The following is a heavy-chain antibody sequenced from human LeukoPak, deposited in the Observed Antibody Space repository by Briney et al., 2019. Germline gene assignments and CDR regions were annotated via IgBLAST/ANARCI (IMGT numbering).Heavy chain of an antibody. CDR1: GFTVSSNY. Sequence: GGSLRLSCAVSGFTVSSNYMSWVRQAPGKGLEWVSLTHSGGTTDYADSVKDRFSISRDYSKNMVNLQINSLRAEDTAVYYCARERRYCSGDNCYSGLDYWGQGTQVTVSS. CDR3: ARERRYCSGDNCYSGLDY. D-gene: IGHD2-15*01. V-gene: IGHV3-53*01. J-gene: IGHJ4*02. CDR2: THSGGTT.